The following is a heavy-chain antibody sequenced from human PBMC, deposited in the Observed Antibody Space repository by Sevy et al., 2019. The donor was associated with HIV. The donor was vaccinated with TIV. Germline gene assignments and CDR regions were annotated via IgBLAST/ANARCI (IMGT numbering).Heavy chain of an antibody. V-gene: IGHV1-69*13. D-gene: IGHD3-16*02. CDR1: GGTFSSYA. CDR2: ILPIFGTA. Sequence: ASVKVSCKASGGTFSSYAISWVRQAPGQGLEWMGGILPIFGTANYAQKFQGRVTITADESTSTAYMELSSLRSEDTAVYYCASDVSDNAFDIWGQGTMVTVSS. J-gene: IGHJ3*02. CDR3: ASDVSDNAFDI.